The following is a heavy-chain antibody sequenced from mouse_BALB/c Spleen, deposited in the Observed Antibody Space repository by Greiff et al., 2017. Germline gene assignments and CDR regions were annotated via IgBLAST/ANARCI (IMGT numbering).Heavy chain of an antibody. J-gene: IGHJ4*01. CDR1: GFSLTSYG. D-gene: IGHD1-1*01. Sequence: VQLQQSGPGLVAPSQSLSITCTVSGFSLTSYGVHWVRQPPGKGLEWLGVIWAGGSTNYNSALMSRLSISKDNSKSQVFLKMNSLQTDDTAMYYCARDQGYYYGSSYYYAMDYWGQGTSVTVSS. CDR3: ARDQGYYYGSSYYYAMDY. CDR2: IWAGGST. V-gene: IGHV2-9*02.